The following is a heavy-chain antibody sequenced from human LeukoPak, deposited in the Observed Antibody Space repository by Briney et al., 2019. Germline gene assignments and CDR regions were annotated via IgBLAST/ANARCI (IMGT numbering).Heavy chain of an antibody. V-gene: IGHV3-74*01. J-gene: IGHJ4*02. Sequence: PGGSLRLSCAASGFTFSSYWMHWVRQAPGKGLVWVSRINSDGSTTTYADSVKGRFTISRDNAKNTVYLQINSLRVEDTAVCYCATLNSFGYDYWGQGVLVTVSS. D-gene: IGHD5-18*01. CDR2: INSDGSTT. CDR3: ATLNSFGYDY. CDR1: GFTFSSYW.